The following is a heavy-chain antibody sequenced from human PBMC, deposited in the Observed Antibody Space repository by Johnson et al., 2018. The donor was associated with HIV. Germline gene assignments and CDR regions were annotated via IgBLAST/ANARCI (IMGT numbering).Heavy chain of an antibody. CDR1: GFTFDDYG. D-gene: IGHD3-3*01. Sequence: VQLVESGGGVVRPGGSLRLSCAASGFTFDDYGMGWVRQAPGKGLEWVSGINWNGNNPGYADFVKGRFTISRDSAKNSLYLQMNSLRGEDTALYYCARDEGYYNFWSGPGAFDIWGQGTMVTVSS. CDR3: ARDEGYYNFWSGPGAFDI. V-gene: IGHV3-20*04. J-gene: IGHJ3*02. CDR2: INWNGNNP.